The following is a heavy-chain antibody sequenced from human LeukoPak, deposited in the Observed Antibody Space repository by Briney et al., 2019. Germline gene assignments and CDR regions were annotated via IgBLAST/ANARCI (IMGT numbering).Heavy chain of an antibody. D-gene: IGHD5-12*01. CDR2: IYYSGST. Sequence: SETLSLTCTASGGSISSYYWSWIRQPPGKGLEWIGYIYYSGSTNYNPSLKSRVTISVDTSKNQFSLKLSSVTAADTAVYYCARDRRFGGYNAFDIWGQGTMVTVSS. CDR1: GGSISSYY. J-gene: IGHJ3*02. V-gene: IGHV4-59*01. CDR3: ARDRRFGGYNAFDI.